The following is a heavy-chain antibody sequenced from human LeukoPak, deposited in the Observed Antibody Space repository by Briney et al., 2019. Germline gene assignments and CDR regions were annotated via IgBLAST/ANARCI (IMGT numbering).Heavy chain of an antibody. Sequence: SETLSLTCAVYGGSFSGYYWSWIRQPPGKGLEWIGEINHSGSTNYNPSPKSRVTISVDTSKNQFSLKLSSVTAADTAVYYCARSEGIAARFRYWGQGTLVTVSS. D-gene: IGHD6-6*01. CDR1: GGSFSGYY. V-gene: IGHV4-34*01. J-gene: IGHJ4*02. CDR3: ARSEGIAARFRY. CDR2: INHSGST.